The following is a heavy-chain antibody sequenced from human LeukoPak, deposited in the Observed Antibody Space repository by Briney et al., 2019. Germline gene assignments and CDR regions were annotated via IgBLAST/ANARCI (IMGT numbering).Heavy chain of an antibody. CDR2: IYPGDSDT. V-gene: IGHV5-51*01. Sequence: GESLKISCKGSGYSFTSYWIGWVRQMPGKGLEWMGFIYPGDSDTEYSPSFQGQVTISADKSISTAYLQWSSLKASDTAMYYCARRNYYDSPSGAFDIWGQGTMLTVSS. CDR1: GYSFTSYW. J-gene: IGHJ3*02. CDR3: ARRNYYDSPSGAFDI. D-gene: IGHD3-22*01.